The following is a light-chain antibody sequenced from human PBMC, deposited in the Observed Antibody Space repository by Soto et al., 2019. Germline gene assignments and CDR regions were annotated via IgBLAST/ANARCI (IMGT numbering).Light chain of an antibody. J-gene: IGKJ4*01. CDR2: WAS. CDR1: QSILYSSTNKNY. Sequence: DIVMTESLDTLAVSLAEQATINCKSSQSILYSSTNKNYLAWYQQKPGQSPKLLIYWASTRESGVPDRFSGSGSGTDFTLTISSLQAEAVQAYYCQQNYSTPLTFGGGTKVDIK. CDR3: QQNYSTPLT. V-gene: IGKV4-1*01.